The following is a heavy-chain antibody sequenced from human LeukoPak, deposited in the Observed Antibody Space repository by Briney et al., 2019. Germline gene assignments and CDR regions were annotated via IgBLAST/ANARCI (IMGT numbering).Heavy chain of an antibody. CDR2: VSHTGAT. V-gene: IGHV4-59*01. Sequence: PSETLSLTCSVSGASLSGYFWNWVSQTPEKGLEWIGYVSHTGATTSNPSLKSRVSITLDTSKSQISLSMTSVTAADSALYYCARDRRGSYYTFDLWGPGTIVSVS. D-gene: IGHD1-26*01. CDR1: GASLSGYF. J-gene: IGHJ3*01. CDR3: ARDRRGSYYTFDL.